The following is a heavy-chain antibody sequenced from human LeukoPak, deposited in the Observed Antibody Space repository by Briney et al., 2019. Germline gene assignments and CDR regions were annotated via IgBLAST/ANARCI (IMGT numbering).Heavy chain of an antibody. CDR3: ARDRRTDGSGSYFYYYYMDV. Sequence: KTSETLSLTCTVSGGSISSYYWSWIRRPAGKGLEWIGRIYTSGSTNYNPSLKSRVTMSVDTSKNQFSLKLSSVTAADTAVYYCARDRRTDGSGSYFYYYYMDVWGKGTTVTVSS. D-gene: IGHD3-10*01. V-gene: IGHV4-4*07. CDR1: GGSISSYY. J-gene: IGHJ6*03. CDR2: IYTSGST.